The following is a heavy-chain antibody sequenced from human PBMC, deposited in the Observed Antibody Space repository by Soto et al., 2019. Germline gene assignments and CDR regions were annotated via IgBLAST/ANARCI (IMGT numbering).Heavy chain of an antibody. CDR1: GGSISSGDYY. Sequence: SETLSLTCTVSGGSISSGDYYWSWIRQPPGKGLEWIGYIYYSGSTYYNPSLKSRVTISVDTSKNQFSLKLSSVTAADTAVYYCATYDSGGKFDFWGQGTLVTVSS. CDR3: ATYDSGGKFDF. CDR2: IYYSGST. D-gene: IGHD3-22*01. V-gene: IGHV4-30-4*01. J-gene: IGHJ4*02.